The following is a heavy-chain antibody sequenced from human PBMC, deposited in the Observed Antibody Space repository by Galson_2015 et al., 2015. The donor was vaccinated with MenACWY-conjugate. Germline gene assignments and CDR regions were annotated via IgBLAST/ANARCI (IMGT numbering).Heavy chain of an antibody. J-gene: IGHJ4*02. CDR1: RYNFITYA. Sequence: SVKVSCKASRYNFITYAIHWVRQAPGQRLEWMGWINVGNGHTKYSQNFQGRVTFTRDTSASTAYIEVHNLTSDDTAVYHCTRGRGWYIGYWGQGTLVTVSS. D-gene: IGHD6-19*01. CDR3: TRGRGWYIGY. CDR2: INVGNGHT. V-gene: IGHV1-3*01.